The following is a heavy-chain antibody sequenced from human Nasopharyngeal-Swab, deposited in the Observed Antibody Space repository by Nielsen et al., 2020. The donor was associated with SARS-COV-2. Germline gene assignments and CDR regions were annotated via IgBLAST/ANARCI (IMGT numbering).Heavy chain of an antibody. CDR1: GGTFSSYA. Sequence: ASVKVSCKASGGTFSSYAINWVRQATGQGLEWMGWMNPNSGNTGYAQKFQGRVTMTRNTSISTAYMELSSLRSEDTAVYYCARAPYYYGSGPEAFDIWGQGTMVTVSS. J-gene: IGHJ3*02. CDR2: MNPNSGNT. CDR3: ARAPYYYGSGPEAFDI. V-gene: IGHV1-8*02. D-gene: IGHD3-10*01.